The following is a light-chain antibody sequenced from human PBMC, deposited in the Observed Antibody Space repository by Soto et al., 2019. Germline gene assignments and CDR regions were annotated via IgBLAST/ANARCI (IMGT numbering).Light chain of an antibody. V-gene: IGLV1-40*01. CDR2: GNN. J-gene: IGLJ2*01. Sequence: QSVLTKPTSVSGAPGQRVTISCTGSSSNIGAGFDVHWYQQLPGTAPKLLIYGNNNRPSGVPDRFSGSKSGTSASLAITGLQAKDEADYYCQSYDSSLSAPVVFGGGTKLTV. CDR3: QSYDSSLSAPVV. CDR1: SSNIGAGFD.